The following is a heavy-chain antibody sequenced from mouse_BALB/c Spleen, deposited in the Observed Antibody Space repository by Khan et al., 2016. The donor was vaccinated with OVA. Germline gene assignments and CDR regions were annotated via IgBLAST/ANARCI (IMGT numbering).Heavy chain of an antibody. CDR3: ARGTLDY. CDR2: IDPFNGGT. J-gene: IGHJ3*01. Sequence: EVQLQESGPELMTPGASVHISCKASGYSFTSYYIHWVKQSHGKSLEWIGYIDPFNGGTDYNQKFKGKATLTVDKSSNTAFMHLSSLTSEDAAGYYGARGTLDYWGQGTLVTVSA. D-gene: IGHD3-3*01. V-gene: IGHV1S135*01. CDR1: GYSFTSYY.